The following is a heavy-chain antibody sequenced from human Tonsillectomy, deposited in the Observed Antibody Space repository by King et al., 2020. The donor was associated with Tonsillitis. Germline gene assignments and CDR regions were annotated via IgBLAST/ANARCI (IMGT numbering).Heavy chain of an antibody. CDR2: IYPGDSDT. CDR1: GYSFTNYW. D-gene: IGHD6-25*01. Sequence: VHLVESGAEVKKPGESLKISCKGSGYSFTNYWIGWVRQMPGKSLEWMGVIYPGDSDTRYSSSFQGQVTISADKSITTAYLQWSSLKASDTAMYYCARGTKTAGFDPWGQGTLVTVSS. CDR3: ARGTKTAGFDP. V-gene: IGHV5-51*01. J-gene: IGHJ5*02.